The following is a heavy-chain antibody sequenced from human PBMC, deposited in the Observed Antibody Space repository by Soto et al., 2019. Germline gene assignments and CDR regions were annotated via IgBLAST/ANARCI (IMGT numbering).Heavy chain of an antibody. CDR2: IDPSDSYT. V-gene: IGHV5-10-1*01. CDR1: GYSFTSYW. Sequence: PGESLKISCKGSGYSFTSYWISWVRQMPGKGLEWMGRIDPSDSYTNYSPSFQGHVTISADKSISTAYLQWSSLKASDTAMYYCARSCTNGACLYYYYYGMDVWGQGTTVTVSS. CDR3: ARSCTNGACLYYYYYGMDV. J-gene: IGHJ6*02. D-gene: IGHD2-8*01.